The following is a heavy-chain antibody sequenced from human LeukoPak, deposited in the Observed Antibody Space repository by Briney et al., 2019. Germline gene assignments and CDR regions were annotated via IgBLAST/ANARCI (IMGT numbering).Heavy chain of an antibody. Sequence: PGGSLRLSCAASGFTFSSYWMSWVRQAPGKGLEWVANIKQDGSEKYYVDSVKGRFTISRDNAKNSLYLQMNSLRAEDTAVYYCARDQRRNILTGYCHYYYYVMDVWGKGTTVTVYS. CDR3: ARDQRRNILTGYCHYYYYVMDV. J-gene: IGHJ6*04. V-gene: IGHV3-7*03. CDR2: IKQDGSEK. CDR1: GFTFSSYW. D-gene: IGHD3-9*01.